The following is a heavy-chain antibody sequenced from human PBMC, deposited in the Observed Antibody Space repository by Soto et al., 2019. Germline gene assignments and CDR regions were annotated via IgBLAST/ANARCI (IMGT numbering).Heavy chain of an antibody. CDR2: IKQDGSHK. CDR3: ATSTGAPGNY. D-gene: IGHD1-26*01. Sequence: GGSLRLSCVASGFTFSSFLMSWARQAPGKGLEWVANIKQDGSHKYYVPSVKGRFTISRDNAKNSLYLQMNSLRAEDAAVYYCATSTGAPGNYWGQGTLVTVSS. V-gene: IGHV3-7*01. J-gene: IGHJ4*02. CDR1: GFTFSSFL.